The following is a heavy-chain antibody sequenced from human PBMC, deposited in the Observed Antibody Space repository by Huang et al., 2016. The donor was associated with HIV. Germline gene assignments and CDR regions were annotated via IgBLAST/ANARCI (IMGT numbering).Heavy chain of an antibody. D-gene: IGHD6-19*01. V-gene: IGHV1-69*13. Sequence: QVHLVQSGAEVREPGSSVEVSCTFSAGALTSHSITWVLQATGHGRERLGTFIPLFGAPNYAQKFLGRLSFRADESPSAVYMKLTLLKSEDTAIYFCARVRRHSGNSGLIDFWGQGTLVTVTS. CDR3: ARVRRHSGNSGLIDF. J-gene: IGHJ4*02. CDR2: FIPLFGAP. CDR1: AGALTSHS.